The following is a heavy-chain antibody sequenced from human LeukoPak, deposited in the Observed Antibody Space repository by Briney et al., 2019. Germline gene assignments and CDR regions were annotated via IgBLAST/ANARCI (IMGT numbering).Heavy chain of an antibody. CDR3: AASSGSGNYAYYFDY. D-gene: IGHD3-22*01. CDR2: ISSSSSYI. CDR1: GFTFSSYS. J-gene: IGHJ4*02. V-gene: IGHV3-21*01. Sequence: GGSLRLSCAASGFTFSSYSMNWVRQAPGKGLEWVSSISSSSSYIYYADSVKGRFTISRDIGKNSLYLQMNSLRAEDTAVYYCAASSGSGNYAYYFDYWGQGTLVTVSS.